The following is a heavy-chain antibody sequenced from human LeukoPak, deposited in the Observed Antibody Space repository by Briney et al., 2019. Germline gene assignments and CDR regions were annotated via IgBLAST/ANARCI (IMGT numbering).Heavy chain of an antibody. CDR3: ARGYSINCSSTSCNHYLNWFDP. J-gene: IGHJ5*02. Sequence: GASVKVSCKASGYTFTSYDINWVRQATGQGLEWMGWMNPNSGNTGYAQKFQGRVTMTTNTPISTAYMELSSLRSEDTAIYYCARGYSINCSSTSCNHYLNWFDPWGQGTLVTVSS. CDR1: GYTFTSYD. CDR2: MNPNSGNT. D-gene: IGHD2-2*01. V-gene: IGHV1-8*01.